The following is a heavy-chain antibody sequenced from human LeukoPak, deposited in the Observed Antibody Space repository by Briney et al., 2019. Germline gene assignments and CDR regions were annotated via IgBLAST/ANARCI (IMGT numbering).Heavy chain of an antibody. CDR3: ARDDAEQQLSN. V-gene: IGHV3-66*01. Sequence: GGSLRLSCAASGFTVSSNYMSWVRQAPGKGLEWVSVIYSGGSTYYADSVKGRFTISRDNSKNTLYLQMNSLRAEDTAVYYCARDDAEQQLSNWGQGTLVTVS. D-gene: IGHD6-13*01. CDR1: GFTVSSNY. J-gene: IGHJ4*02. CDR2: IYSGGST.